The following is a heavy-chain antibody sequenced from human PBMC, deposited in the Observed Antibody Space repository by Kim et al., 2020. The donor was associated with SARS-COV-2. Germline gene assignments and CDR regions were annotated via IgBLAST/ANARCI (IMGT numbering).Heavy chain of an antibody. CDR2: IYHSGST. Sequence: SETLSLTCAVSGGSISSSNWWSWVRQPPGKGLEWIGEIYHSGSTNYNPSLKSRVTISVDKSKNQFSLKLSSVTAADTAVYYCARDTRWLRFIGGMYYGMDVWGQGTTVTVSS. D-gene: IGHD5-12*01. J-gene: IGHJ6*02. V-gene: IGHV4-4*02. CDR3: ARDTRWLRFIGGMYYGMDV. CDR1: GGSISSSNW.